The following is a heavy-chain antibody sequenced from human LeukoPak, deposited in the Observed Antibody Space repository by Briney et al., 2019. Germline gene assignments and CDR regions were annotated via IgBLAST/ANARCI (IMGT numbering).Heavy chain of an antibody. CDR1: GLTFSDYS. CDR3: AKDAAGPEY. J-gene: IGHJ4*02. CDR2: ISAGGGST. D-gene: IGHD6-13*01. V-gene: IGHV3-23*01. Sequence: GGSLRLSCAASGLTFSDYSMTWVRQAPGKGLFWVSGISAGGGSTYCADSVKGRFTISRDNSRNTLYLQMNSLRAEDTAVYYCAKDAAGPEYWGQGTLVTVSS.